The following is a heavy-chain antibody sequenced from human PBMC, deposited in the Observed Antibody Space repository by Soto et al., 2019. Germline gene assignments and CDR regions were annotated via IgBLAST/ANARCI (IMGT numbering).Heavy chain of an antibody. CDR2: IIPIFGTA. CDR3: ARGHPHQRGYSYGFGPYYFDY. Sequence: QVQLVQSGAEVKKPGSSVKVSCKASGGTFSSYDISWVRQAPGQGLEWMGGIIPIFGTANYAQEFQGRVTITADQCTSTAYMELSSLRSEDTAVYYCARGHPHQRGYSYGFGPYYFDYLGQGTLVTVSS. CDR1: GGTFSSYD. V-gene: IGHV1-69*01. D-gene: IGHD5-18*01. J-gene: IGHJ4*02.